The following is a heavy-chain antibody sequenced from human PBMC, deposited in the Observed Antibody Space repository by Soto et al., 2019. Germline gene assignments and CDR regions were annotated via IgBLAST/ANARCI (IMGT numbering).Heavy chain of an antibody. Sequence: GGSLRLSCAASGFTFSSYGMHWVRQAPGKGLERVAVISYDGSNKYYADSVKGRFTISRDNSKNTLYLQMNSLRAEDTAVYYCAKLYYYDSSAQGGMDVWGQGTTVTVSS. V-gene: IGHV3-30*18. CDR3: AKLYYYDSSAQGGMDV. D-gene: IGHD3-22*01. CDR1: GFTFSSYG. J-gene: IGHJ6*02. CDR2: ISYDGSNK.